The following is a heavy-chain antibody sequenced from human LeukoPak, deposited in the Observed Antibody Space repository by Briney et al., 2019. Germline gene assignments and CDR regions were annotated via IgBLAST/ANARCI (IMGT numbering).Heavy chain of an antibody. Sequence: SETLSLTRTVSGGSISTFYWSWIRQAPGKGLEYIWYIYYSGSTNYNPSLESRVTLSVDTSQNQFSLILSSVTAADTAVYYCARGPTSYYFESWGQGTLVTVSS. D-gene: IGHD2-15*01. CDR2: IYYSGST. CDR3: ARGPTSYYFES. V-gene: IGHV4-59*01. CDR1: GGSISTFY. J-gene: IGHJ4*02.